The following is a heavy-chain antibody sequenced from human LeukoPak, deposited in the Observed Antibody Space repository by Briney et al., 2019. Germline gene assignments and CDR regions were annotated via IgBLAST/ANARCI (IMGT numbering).Heavy chain of an antibody. V-gene: IGHV1-8*03. Sequence: ASVKVSCKASGYTFTSYDINWVRQATEQGLEWMGWMNPNSGNTGYAQKFQGRVTITRNTSISTACMELSSLRSEDTAVYYCARQPRCITIFGVVIPNWFDPWGQGTLVTVSS. CDR3: ARQPRCITIFGVVIPNWFDP. CDR1: GYTFTSYD. CDR2: MNPNSGNT. D-gene: IGHD3-3*01. J-gene: IGHJ5*02.